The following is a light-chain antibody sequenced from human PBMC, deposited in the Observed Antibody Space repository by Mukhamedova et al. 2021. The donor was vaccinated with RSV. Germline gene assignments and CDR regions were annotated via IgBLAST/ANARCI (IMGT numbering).Light chain of an antibody. V-gene: IGKV1-17*01. Sequence: WYQRRVHGKAPKRLIYAASSLQSGVPSRFSGSGSGTEFTLTISSLQLEDFATYYCLQHNSYPLFTFGPGTKVDIK. J-gene: IGKJ3*01. CDR3: LQHNSYPLFT. CDR2: AAS.